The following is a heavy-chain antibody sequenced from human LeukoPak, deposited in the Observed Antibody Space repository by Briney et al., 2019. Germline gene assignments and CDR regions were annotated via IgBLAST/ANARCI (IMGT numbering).Heavy chain of an antibody. CDR3: ARDRRAEIAVAGTGFDY. D-gene: IGHD6-19*01. Sequence: SVKVSCKASGYTFTSYGISWVRQAPGQGLEWMGRIIPILGIANYAQKFQGRVTITADKSTSTAYMELSSLRSEDTAVYYCARDRRAEIAVAGTGFDYWGQGTLVTVSS. V-gene: IGHV1-69*04. J-gene: IGHJ4*02. CDR2: IIPILGIA. CDR1: GYTFTSYG.